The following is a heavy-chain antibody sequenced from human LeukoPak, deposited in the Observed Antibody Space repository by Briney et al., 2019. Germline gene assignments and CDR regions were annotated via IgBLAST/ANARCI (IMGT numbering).Heavy chain of an antibody. Sequence: PGGSLRLSCAASGFTFSSYAMSWVRQAPGKGLEWVSAISGSGGSTYYADSVKGRFTISRDNAKNSLYLQMNSLRAEDTAVYYCARDRAATTWFDPWGQGTLVTVSS. D-gene: IGHD1-26*01. J-gene: IGHJ5*02. CDR3: ARDRAATTWFDP. V-gene: IGHV3-23*01. CDR1: GFTFSSYA. CDR2: ISGSGGST.